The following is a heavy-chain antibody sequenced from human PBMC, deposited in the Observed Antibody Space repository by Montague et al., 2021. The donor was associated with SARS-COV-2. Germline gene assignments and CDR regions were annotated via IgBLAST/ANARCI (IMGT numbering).Heavy chain of an antibody. CDR3: WGGVGAPYYYYGMDV. V-gene: IGHV4-38-2*02. D-gene: IGHD1-26*01. J-gene: IGHJ6*02. Sequence: SETLSLTCTVSGYSISSGYYWGWIRQHPGKGLEWIGSIYHSGGTNHNQSLKRRVTISVDTSKNQFSLELSTVTAADTAVYYSWGGVGAPYYYYGMDVWGQGTTVTVSS. CDR2: IYHSGGT. CDR1: GYSISSGYY.